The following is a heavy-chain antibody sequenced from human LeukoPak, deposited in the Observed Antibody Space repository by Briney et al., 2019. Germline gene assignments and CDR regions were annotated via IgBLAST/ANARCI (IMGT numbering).Heavy chain of an antibody. Sequence: GRSLRLSCAASGFTFDDYAMHWVRQAPGKGLEWVSGISWNSGSIGYADSVKGRFTISRDNAKNSLYLQMNSLRAEDMALYYCAKASRGDYYYMDVWGKGTTVTVSS. CDR3: AKASRGDYYYMDV. CDR1: GFTFDDYA. V-gene: IGHV3-9*03. J-gene: IGHJ6*03. CDR2: ISWNSGSI.